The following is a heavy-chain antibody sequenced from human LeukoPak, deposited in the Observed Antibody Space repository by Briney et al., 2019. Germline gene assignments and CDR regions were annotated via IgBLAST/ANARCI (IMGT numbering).Heavy chain of an antibody. CDR1: GDTFTGYY. D-gene: IGHD3-10*01. CDR3: ARVGPSGYYYYYMDV. CDR2: INPNSGDT. J-gene: IGHJ6*03. V-gene: IGHV1-2*02. Sequence: ASVKASCKASGDTFTGYYMHWVRQAPGQGGEWMGWINPNSGDTNYAQKFQGRVTMTRDTSISTAYMELSRLRSDDTAVYYCARVGPSGYYYYYMDVWGKGTTVTVSS.